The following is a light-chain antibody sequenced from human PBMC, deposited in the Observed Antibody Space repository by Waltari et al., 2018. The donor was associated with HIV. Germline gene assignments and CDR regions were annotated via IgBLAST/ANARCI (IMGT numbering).Light chain of an antibody. V-gene: IGKV1-27*01. CDR3: QKYNSAPPVT. Sequence: DIQMTQSPSSLSASVGDRVTITCRASQGISNYLAWYQQKQGKVPKLLIYAASTLQSGVPSRFSGSGSGTDFTLTISSLQPEDVGTYYCQKYNSAPPVTFGGGTKVEIK. CDR1: QGISNY. CDR2: AAS. J-gene: IGKJ4*01.